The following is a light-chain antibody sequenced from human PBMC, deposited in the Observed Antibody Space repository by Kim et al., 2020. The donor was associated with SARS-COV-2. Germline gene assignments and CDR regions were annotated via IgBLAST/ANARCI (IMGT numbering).Light chain of an antibody. CDR2: DVG. CDR1: SSDVGGYNY. Sequence: QSALTQPASVSGSPGQSITISCSGSSSDVGGYNYVSWYQQHQGKAPKLIIYDVGTRPSGVSYSFSGSKSGNTASLTISGLQTEDEADYYCSSYTTSTTRVFGGGTQLTVL. J-gene: IGLJ3*02. V-gene: IGLV2-14*03. CDR3: SSYTTSTTRV.